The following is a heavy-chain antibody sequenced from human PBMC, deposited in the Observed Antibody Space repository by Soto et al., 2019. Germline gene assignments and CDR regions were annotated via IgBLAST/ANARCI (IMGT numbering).Heavy chain of an antibody. CDR2: ISGSGTSA. J-gene: IGHJ4*02. CDR1: GFSFSTYA. D-gene: IGHD1-7*01. CDR3: AKAPRWTATSRY. Sequence: GGSLRLSCSVSGFSFSTYAMSWVRQAPGKGLEWVSGISGSGTSAAYADSVKGRFTISRDNSKNTLFLQMDSLRAEDTAVYYCAKAPRWTATSRYWGQGTLVTVSS. V-gene: IGHV3-23*01.